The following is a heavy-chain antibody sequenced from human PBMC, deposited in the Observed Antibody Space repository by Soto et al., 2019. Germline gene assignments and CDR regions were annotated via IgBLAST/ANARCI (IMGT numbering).Heavy chain of an antibody. CDR3: ANEIRPNDY. Sequence: EVQLLESGGGLVQPGGSLRLSCAASGLPFSSHAMSWVRQAPGKGLEWVSSISISGGNTYYADSVRGRFTICRDNSKNTLYLHMNSLPAEDTAIYFCANEIRPNDYWGQGTLVTVSS. CDR1: GLPFSSHA. V-gene: IGHV3-23*01. CDR2: ISISGGNT. D-gene: IGHD4-17*01. J-gene: IGHJ4*02.